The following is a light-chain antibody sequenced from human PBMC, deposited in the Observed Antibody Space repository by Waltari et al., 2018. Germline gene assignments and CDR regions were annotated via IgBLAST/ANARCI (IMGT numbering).Light chain of an antibody. CDR2: YAS. CDR3: QQYDNFPRT. Sequence: DIQMTQSPSSLSASVGDRVTITCRASQGINNYLSWYQQKPGKAPKRLIYYASSLESGVPSRFSGSGSGTDYTLTISSLQPEDIATYYCQQYDNFPRTCGQGTKVEIK. CDR1: QGINNY. V-gene: IGKV1-33*01. J-gene: IGKJ1*01.